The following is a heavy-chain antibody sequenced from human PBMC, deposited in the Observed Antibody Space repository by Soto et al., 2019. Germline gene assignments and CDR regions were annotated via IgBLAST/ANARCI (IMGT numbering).Heavy chain of an antibody. D-gene: IGHD5-12*01. V-gene: IGHV5-10-1*01. CDR1: GYSFTSYW. CDR3: ARRFSTDIVATMTMGYDY. J-gene: IGHJ4*02. Sequence: PGEALKISCKGSGYSFTSYWISWVRQMPGKGLEWMGRIDPSDSYTNYSPSFQGHVTISADKSISTAYLQWSSLKASDTAMYYCARRFSTDIVATMTMGYDYWGQGTLVTVSS. CDR2: IDPSDSYT.